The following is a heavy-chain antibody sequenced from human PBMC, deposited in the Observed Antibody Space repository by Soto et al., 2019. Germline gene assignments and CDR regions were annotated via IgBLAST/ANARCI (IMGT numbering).Heavy chain of an antibody. J-gene: IGHJ4*02. Sequence: QVQLQESGPGLVKPSQTLSLTCTVSGGSISSGDYYWSWIRQPPGKGLEWIGYIYYSGSTYYNPSLQSRVTISVDTSKPQYSQKLRSVTAADTAVYYCARSPMAYYYDSSGYFDYWGQGTLVTVSS. CDR2: IYYSGST. CDR3: ARSPMAYYYDSSGYFDY. V-gene: IGHV4-30-4*01. CDR1: GGSISSGDYY. D-gene: IGHD3-22*01.